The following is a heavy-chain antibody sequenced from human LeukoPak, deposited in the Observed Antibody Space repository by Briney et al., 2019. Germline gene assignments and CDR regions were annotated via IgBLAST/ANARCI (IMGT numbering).Heavy chain of an antibody. CDR2: INHSGST. CDR3: ARHVTISGPYDASDI. CDR1: GGSFSGYY. V-gene: IGHV4-34*01. J-gene: IGHJ3*02. Sequence: SETLSLTCAVYGGSFSGYYWSWIRQPPGKGLEWIGEINHSGSTNYNPSLKSRVTISVDTSKNQFSLKLRSVTAADTAVYYCARHVTISGPYDASDIWGQGTMVTVSS. D-gene: IGHD5-24*01.